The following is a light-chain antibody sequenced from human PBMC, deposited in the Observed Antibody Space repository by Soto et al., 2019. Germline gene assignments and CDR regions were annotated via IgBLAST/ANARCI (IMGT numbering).Light chain of an antibody. Sequence: EIVLTQSPCTLSLSPGERATLSCRASQSVTSRYLAWYQQKPGQAPRLLMSGASTRAAGIPDRFSGSGSGTDFTLTISRLQPEDFAVYYCQQYGSSPTWTFGQGTKVDI. CDR2: GAS. J-gene: IGKJ1*01. V-gene: IGKV3-20*01. CDR1: QSVTSRY. CDR3: QQYGSSPTWT.